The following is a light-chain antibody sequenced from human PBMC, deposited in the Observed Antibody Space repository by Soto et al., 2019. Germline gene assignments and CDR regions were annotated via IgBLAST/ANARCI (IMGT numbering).Light chain of an antibody. CDR1: TSNIGTNA. CDR2: YSN. CDR3: AAWDDRLRGYV. Sequence: SVLTQSASASGTPGQRVTISCSGGTSNIGTNAVYWFQLLPGTAPKLLIYYSNHRPSGISDRFSGSKSGTSASLAISGLRPEDEADYYCAAWDDRLRGYVFATGTKVTV. J-gene: IGLJ1*01. V-gene: IGLV1-47*01.